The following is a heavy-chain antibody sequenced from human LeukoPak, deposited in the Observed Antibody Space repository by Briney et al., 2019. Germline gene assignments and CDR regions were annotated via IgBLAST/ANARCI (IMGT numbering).Heavy chain of an antibody. D-gene: IGHD4/OR15-4a*01. Sequence: PSETLSLTCTVSGGSISSYYWSWIRQPPGKGLGWIGYIYYSGSTNYNPSLRSRVTISVDTSKNQFSLKLSSVTAADTAVYYCARGDYGNFDYWGQGTLVTVSS. CDR2: IYYSGST. J-gene: IGHJ4*02. CDR3: ARGDYGNFDY. CDR1: GGSISSYY. V-gene: IGHV4-59*01.